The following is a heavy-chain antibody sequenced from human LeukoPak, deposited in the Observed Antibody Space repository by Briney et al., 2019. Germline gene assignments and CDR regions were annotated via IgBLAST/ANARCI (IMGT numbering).Heavy chain of an antibody. CDR2: ITADGSNK. V-gene: IGHV3-48*03. CDR3: AREVEWELPDY. D-gene: IGHD1-26*01. J-gene: IGHJ4*02. CDR1: GFTFSSYE. Sequence: GGSLRLSCAASGFTFSSYEMNWVRQAPGKGLEWVSYITADGSNKYYAGSVKGRFTISRDNAKNSLYLRMNSLRADDTAIYYCAREVEWELPDYWGQGTLVTVSS.